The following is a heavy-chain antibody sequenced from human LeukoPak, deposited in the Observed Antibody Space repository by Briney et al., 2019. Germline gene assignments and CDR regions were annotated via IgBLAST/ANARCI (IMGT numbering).Heavy chain of an antibody. D-gene: IGHD2-15*01. Sequence: SETLSLTCTVSGVSISSISYYWGWNRQPPGKGLEWIGNIYYSGSTYYNPSLKSRVTISVDTSKNQFSLKVTSVTAADTAVYYCARHNRVVPPDYWGQGTLVTVSS. CDR1: GVSISSISYY. J-gene: IGHJ4*02. CDR3: ARHNRVVPPDY. CDR2: IYYSGST. V-gene: IGHV4-39*01.